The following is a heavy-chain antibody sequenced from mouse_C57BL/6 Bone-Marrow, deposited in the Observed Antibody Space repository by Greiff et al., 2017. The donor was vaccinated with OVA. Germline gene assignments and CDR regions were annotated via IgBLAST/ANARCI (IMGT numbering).Heavy chain of an antibody. V-gene: IGHV1-55*01. J-gene: IGHJ1*03. CDR3: ARVFHYGYDGYWYFDV. D-gene: IGHD2-2*01. CDR2: IYPGSGST. Sequence: VQLQQPGAELVKPGASVKMSCKASGYTFPSYWITWVKQRPGQGLEWIGDIYPGSGSTNYNEKFKSKATLTVDTSSSTAYMQLSSLTSEDSAVYYCARVFHYGYDGYWYFDVWGTGTTVTVSS. CDR1: GYTFPSYW.